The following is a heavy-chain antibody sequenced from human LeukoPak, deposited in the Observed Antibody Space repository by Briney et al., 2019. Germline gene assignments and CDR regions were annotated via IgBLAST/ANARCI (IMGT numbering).Heavy chain of an antibody. Sequence: SETLSLTCTVSGGSISSYYWSWIRQPPGKGLEWIGYIYYSGSTNYNPSLKSRVTISVDTSKSQFSLKLSSVTAADTAVYYCARVAGNYDILTGFYYYYGMDVWGQGTTVTVSS. J-gene: IGHJ6*02. CDR2: IYYSGST. CDR1: GGSISSYY. CDR3: ARVAGNYDILTGFYYYYGMDV. V-gene: IGHV4-59*01. D-gene: IGHD3-9*01.